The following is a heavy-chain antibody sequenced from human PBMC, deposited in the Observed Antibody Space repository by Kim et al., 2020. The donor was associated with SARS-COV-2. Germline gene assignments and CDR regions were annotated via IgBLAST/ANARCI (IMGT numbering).Heavy chain of an antibody. CDR3: TTDLAAAGAFDI. J-gene: IGHJ3*02. V-gene: IGHV3-15*01. CDR2: IKSKTDGGTT. Sequence: GGSLRLSCAASGFTFSNAWMSWVRQAPGKGLEWVGCIKSKTDGGTTDYAAPVKGRFTISRDDSKNTLYLQMNSLKTEDTAVYYCTTDLAAAGAFDIWGQG. CDR1: GFTFSNAW. D-gene: IGHD6-13*01.